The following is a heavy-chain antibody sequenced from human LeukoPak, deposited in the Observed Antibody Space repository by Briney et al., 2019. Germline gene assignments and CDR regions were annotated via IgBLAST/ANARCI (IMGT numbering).Heavy chain of an antibody. V-gene: IGHV4-39*01. CDR1: GGSISSGYYY. J-gene: IGHJ5*02. D-gene: IGHD5-18*01. CDR2: IYYSGTT. Sequence: SETLSLTCTVSGGSISSGYYYWGWIRQPPGKGLEWIGTIYYSGTTYYNPSLKSRVTISIDTSKNQFSLNLTSVTAADTAVYYCARGYTYDFAWFDPWGQGTLVTVSS. CDR3: ARGYTYDFAWFDP.